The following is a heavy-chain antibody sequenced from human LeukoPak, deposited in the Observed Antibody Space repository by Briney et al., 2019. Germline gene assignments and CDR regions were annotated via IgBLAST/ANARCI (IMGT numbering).Heavy chain of an antibody. Sequence: GASVKVSCKASGGTFSSYAISWVRQAPGQGLEWMGWISAYNGNTNYAQKLQGRVTMTTDTSTSTAYMELRSLRSDDTAVYYCAREGGGYAAAGLDYWGQGTLVTVSS. CDR3: AREGGGYAAAGLDY. J-gene: IGHJ4*02. V-gene: IGHV1-18*01. D-gene: IGHD6-13*01. CDR1: GGTFSSYA. CDR2: ISAYNGNT.